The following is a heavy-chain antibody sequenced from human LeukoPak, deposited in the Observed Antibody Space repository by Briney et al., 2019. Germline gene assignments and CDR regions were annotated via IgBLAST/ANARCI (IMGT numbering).Heavy chain of an antibody. CDR1: GFTFSRYW. Sequence: PGGSLRLSCAASGFTFSRYWMSWVRQAPGKGLEWVANIKHDGGEKYYVDSVKGRFTISRDNAKNSLYLQMNSLRAEDTAVYYCARGRHCSGGSCYLTSSTKYNWFDPWGQGTLVAVSS. CDR2: IKHDGGEK. D-gene: IGHD2-15*01. CDR3: ARGRHCSGGSCYLTSSTKYNWFDP. V-gene: IGHV3-7*01. J-gene: IGHJ5*02.